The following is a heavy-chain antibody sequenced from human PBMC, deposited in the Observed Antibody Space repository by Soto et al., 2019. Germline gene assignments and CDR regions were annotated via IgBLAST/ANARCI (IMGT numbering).Heavy chain of an antibody. CDR3: ARVYGSESYYYFDY. CDR1: GSSISSGGYY. J-gene: IGHJ4*01. CDR2: IYFSGTT. D-gene: IGHD3-10*01. Sequence: QVQLQESGPGLVKPSQTLSLTCTVSGSSISSGGYYWSWIRQHPGKGLEWIGYIYFSGTTYYNPSLKSPVTISVDTSKNQFSLTLSSVTAADTAVYYCARVYGSESYYYFDYWGHGTLVTVSS. V-gene: IGHV4-31*01.